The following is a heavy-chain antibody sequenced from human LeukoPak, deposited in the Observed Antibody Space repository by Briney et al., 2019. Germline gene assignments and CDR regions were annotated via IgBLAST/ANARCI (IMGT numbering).Heavy chain of an antibody. J-gene: IGHJ6*03. CDR3: PSFGDQPTQYYYYYTDV. V-gene: IGHV3-21*01. Sequence: GGSLRLSCEASGFTFSIYTMSWVRQAPGKGLECVSCTSGTSSYIYYADSLKGRFTISRDNAKNSLYLQMNSLRAEDTAVYYCPSFGDQPTQYYYYYTDVWGKGTTVTVSS. CDR1: GFTFSIYT. CDR2: TSGTSSYI. D-gene: IGHD4-17*01.